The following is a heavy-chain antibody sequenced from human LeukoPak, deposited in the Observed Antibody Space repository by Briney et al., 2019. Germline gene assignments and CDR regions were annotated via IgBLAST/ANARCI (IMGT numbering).Heavy chain of an antibody. CDR1: GGSIRPYY. J-gene: IGHJ4*02. CDR3: ARGDGEYNYGYYFDS. Sequence: SETLSLTCTVSGGSIRPYYWGWIRQPAGKGLEFVGFMHYTGSANYNPSLKSRVSISLDTSKNKFSLNLSSVTDADTAMYYCARGDGEYNYGYYFDSWGQGSLVTVSS. D-gene: IGHD5-18*01. CDR2: MHYTGSA. V-gene: IGHV4-59*01.